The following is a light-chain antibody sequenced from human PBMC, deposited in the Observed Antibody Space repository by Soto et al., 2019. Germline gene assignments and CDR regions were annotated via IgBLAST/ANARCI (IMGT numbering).Light chain of an antibody. J-gene: IGLJ1*01. V-gene: IGLV2-14*01. CDR2: DVS. CDR1: SSDVGSYNY. CDR3: ASYTSSSTPYV. Sequence: QSALTQPASVSGSPGQSITISCTGTSSDVGSYNYVSWYQQHPGKAPKFMIYDVSNRPSGVSNRLSGSKSGKTASLTISGRQADDEADYYYASYTSSSTPYVFGTGTKLTVL.